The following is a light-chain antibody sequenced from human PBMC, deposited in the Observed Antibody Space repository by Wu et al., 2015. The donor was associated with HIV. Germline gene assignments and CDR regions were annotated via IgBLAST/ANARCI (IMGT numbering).Light chain of an antibody. Sequence: PGDRATLSCRAESECYYWHLAWYQQTPGQAPRLLIFSTSNRATGIPDRFSGSGSGTEFTLTISRLEPEDFAVYYCQQYGSSQWTFGQGTKVEIK. CDR1: ECYYWH. J-gene: IGKJ1*01. CDR2: STS. V-gene: IGKV3-20*01. CDR3: QQYGSSQWT.